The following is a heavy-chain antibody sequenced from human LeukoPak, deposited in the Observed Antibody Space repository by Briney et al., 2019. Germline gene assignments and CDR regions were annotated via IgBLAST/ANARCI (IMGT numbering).Heavy chain of an antibody. CDR3: AREGLGWGAFDI. CDR2: SIPIFGTA. CDR1: GGTFSSYA. J-gene: IGHJ3*02. V-gene: IGHV1-69*05. D-gene: IGHD3-16*01. Sequence: VASVKVSCKASGGTFSSYAISWVRQAPGQGLEWMGGSIPIFGTANYAQKFQGRVTITTDESTSTAYMELSSLRSEYTAVYYCAREGLGWGAFDIWGQGTMVTVSS.